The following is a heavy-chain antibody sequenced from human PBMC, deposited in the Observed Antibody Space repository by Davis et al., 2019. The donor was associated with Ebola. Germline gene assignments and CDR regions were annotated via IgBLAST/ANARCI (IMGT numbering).Heavy chain of an antibody. Sequence: SETLSLTCTVSGGSISSYYWSWIRQPPGKGLEWIGYIYYSGSTNYNPSLKSRVTISVDTSKNQFSLKLSSVTAADTAVYYCARESFHGDYFYYFDYWGQGTLVTVSS. V-gene: IGHV4-59*01. CDR1: GGSISSYY. J-gene: IGHJ4*02. CDR2: IYYSGST. D-gene: IGHD4-17*01. CDR3: ARESFHGDYFYYFDY.